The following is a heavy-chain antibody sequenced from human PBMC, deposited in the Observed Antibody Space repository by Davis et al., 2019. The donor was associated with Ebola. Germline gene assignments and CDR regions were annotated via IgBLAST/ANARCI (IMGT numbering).Heavy chain of an antibody. CDR1: GFTFSSYA. D-gene: IGHD6-13*01. J-gene: IGHJ4*02. CDR2: ISYDGSNK. CDR3: AKADPQQFFDY. Sequence: GGSLRLSCAASGFTFSSYAMHWVRQAPGKGLEWVAVISYDGSNKYYADSLKGRFTISRDYSKNTLSLQMNSLRPEDTAMYYCAKADPQQFFDYWGQGTLVTVSS. V-gene: IGHV3-30*04.